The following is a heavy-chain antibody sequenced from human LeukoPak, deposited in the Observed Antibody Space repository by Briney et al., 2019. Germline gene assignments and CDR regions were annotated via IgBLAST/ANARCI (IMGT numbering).Heavy chain of an antibody. D-gene: IGHD6-25*01. CDR3: ARRSGAFDI. CDR1: GGSISSSSYY. V-gene: IGHV4-39*01. Sequence: SETLSLTCTVSGGSISSSSYYWGWIRQPPGKGLEWIGSIYCRGSTYYNPSLKSRVTISVDTSKNQFSLKLSSVTAADTAVYYCARRSGAFDIWGQGTMVTVSS. J-gene: IGHJ3*02. CDR2: IYCRGST.